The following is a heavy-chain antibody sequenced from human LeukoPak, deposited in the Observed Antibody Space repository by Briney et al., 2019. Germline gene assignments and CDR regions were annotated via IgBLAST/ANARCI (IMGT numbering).Heavy chain of an antibody. Sequence: GGSLRLSYAASGFTFSSYWMSWVRQAPGKGLEWVANIKQDGSEKYYVDSVKGRFTISRDNAKNSLYLQMNSLRAEDTAVYYCARQSYYYDSSGPFLWGQGTLVTVSS. CDR1: GFTFSSYW. CDR2: IKQDGSEK. D-gene: IGHD3-22*01. CDR3: ARQSYYYDSSGPFL. J-gene: IGHJ4*02. V-gene: IGHV3-7*01.